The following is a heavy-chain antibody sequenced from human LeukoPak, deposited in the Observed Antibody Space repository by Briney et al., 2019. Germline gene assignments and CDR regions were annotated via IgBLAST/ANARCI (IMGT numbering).Heavy chain of an antibody. Sequence: VASVKVSCKASGGTFSSYAISWVRQAPGQGLEWMGGIIPIFGTANYAQKFQGRVTITADESTSTAYMELSSLRSEDTAVYYCARSFGSAMADDAFDIWGQGTMVTVSS. CDR3: ARSFGSAMADDAFDI. J-gene: IGHJ3*02. D-gene: IGHD5-18*01. CDR1: GGTFSSYA. CDR2: IIPIFGTA. V-gene: IGHV1-69*13.